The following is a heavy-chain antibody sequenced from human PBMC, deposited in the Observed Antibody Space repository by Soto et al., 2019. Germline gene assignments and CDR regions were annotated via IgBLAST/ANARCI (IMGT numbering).Heavy chain of an antibody. J-gene: IGHJ4*02. V-gene: IGHV3-7*01. CDR3: VRDGPGGFLDY. CDR1: GFTLTGYW. Sequence: PGGSLRLSCAASGFTLTGYWISWVRQTPDKGLEWVANVEPDGSGQYYVDSVKGRFTISRDNAKNSVYLQMNSLRAEDTAAYFCVRDGPGGFLDYWGLGTLVTVSS. D-gene: IGHD3-16*01. CDR2: VEPDGSGQ.